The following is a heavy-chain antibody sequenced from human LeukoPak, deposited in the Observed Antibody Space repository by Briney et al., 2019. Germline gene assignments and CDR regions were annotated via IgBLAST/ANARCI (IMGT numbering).Heavy chain of an antibody. CDR3: ASGDNDPLFDY. Sequence: PSQTLSPTCTVSGGSISSGGYYWSWIRQHPGKGLEWIGSIYYSGSTNYNPSLQGRVTISLDTSRNQFSLKLSSVTAADTAVYYCASGDNDPLFDYWGQGTLVTVSS. D-gene: IGHD1-1*01. CDR1: GGSISSGGYY. CDR2: IYYSGST. J-gene: IGHJ4*02. V-gene: IGHV4-31*03.